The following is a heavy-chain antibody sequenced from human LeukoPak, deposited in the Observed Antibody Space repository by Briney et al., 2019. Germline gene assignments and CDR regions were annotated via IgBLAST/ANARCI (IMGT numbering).Heavy chain of an antibody. J-gene: IGHJ3*02. D-gene: IGHD3-3*01. V-gene: IGHV4-39*01. CDR1: GGSINNSSYY. CDR2: IYYSGST. Sequence: SETLSLTCTASGGSINNSSYYWGWVRQPPGKGLEWIGRIYYSGSTYSNPSLKSRVTISLDTSKNQFSLKLTSVTAADTAVYYCARTPLTIFGVVYGAFDIWGQGTMVTVSS. CDR3: ARTPLTIFGVVYGAFDI.